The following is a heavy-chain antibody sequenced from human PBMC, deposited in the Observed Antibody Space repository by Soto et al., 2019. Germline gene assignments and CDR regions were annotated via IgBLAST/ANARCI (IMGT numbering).Heavy chain of an antibody. Sequence: QVQLVQSGAEVKKPGASVKVSCKASGYTFTGYYMHWVRQAPGQGLEWMGWINPNSGGTNYAQKFQGWVTMTRDTSISTAYIELSRLRSDDTAVYYCARGIPRIAARTYYYYGMDVWGQGTTVTVSS. CDR1: GYTFTGYY. CDR2: INPNSGGT. D-gene: IGHD6-6*01. CDR3: ARGIPRIAARTYYYYGMDV. V-gene: IGHV1-2*04. J-gene: IGHJ6*02.